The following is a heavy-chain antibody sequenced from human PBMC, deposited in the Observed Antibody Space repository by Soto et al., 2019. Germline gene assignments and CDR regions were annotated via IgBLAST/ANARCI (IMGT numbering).Heavy chain of an antibody. CDR3: ASLHHNYDILTGYQGYYFDY. V-gene: IGHV4-31*03. D-gene: IGHD3-9*01. Sequence: LSLTCTVSGGSISSGGYYWSWIRQHPGKGLEWIGYIYYSGSTYYNPSLKIRVTISVDTSKNQFSLKLSSVTAADTAVYYCASLHHNYDILTGYQGYYFDYWGQGTLVTVSS. J-gene: IGHJ4*02. CDR1: GGSISSGGYY. CDR2: IYYSGST.